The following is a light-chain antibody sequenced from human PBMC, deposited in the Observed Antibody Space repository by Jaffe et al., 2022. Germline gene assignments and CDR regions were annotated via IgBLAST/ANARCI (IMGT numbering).Light chain of an antibody. V-gene: IGLV3-21*04. Sequence: YVLTQPSSVSVAPGQTATITCAAGNIESESVHWYQQKSGQAPTLLILYDRDRPSGIPERFSGSNSGNTATLTISSVEAEDEADYYCQVWHSLSEQGVFGGGTQLTVL. J-gene: IGLJ7*01. CDR2: YDR. CDR3: QVWHSLSEQGV. CDR1: NIESES.